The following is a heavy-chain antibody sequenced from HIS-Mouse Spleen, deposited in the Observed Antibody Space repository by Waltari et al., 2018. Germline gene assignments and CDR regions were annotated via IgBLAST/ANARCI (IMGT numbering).Heavy chain of an antibody. CDR2: VIPILGIA. CDR1: GGTFSSDA. CDR3: ARVSGSYAFDI. Sequence: QVQLVQSGAEVKKPGSSVKVSCKASGGTFSSDANSWVRQAPGQGLEWMGRVIPILGIANYAQKFQGRVTITADKSTSTAYMELSSLRSEDTAVYYCARVSGSYAFDIWGQGTMVTVSS. J-gene: IGHJ3*02. D-gene: IGHD1-26*01. V-gene: IGHV1-69*04.